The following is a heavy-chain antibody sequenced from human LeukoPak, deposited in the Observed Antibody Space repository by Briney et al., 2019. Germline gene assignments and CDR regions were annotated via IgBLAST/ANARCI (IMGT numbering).Heavy chain of an antibody. V-gene: IGHV3-74*01. Sequence: PGGSLRLFCGAWGFTFSRYWMQWVPQAPGGGLVWVSRIKTDGTTTNYADSVKGRFTVSRDNAKNTLYLQMNSLRAEDTAVYYCARGPYTSRVYRLDYWGQGTLVTVSS. J-gene: IGHJ4*02. CDR1: GFTFSRYW. D-gene: IGHD2-2*02. CDR3: ARGPYTSRVYRLDY. CDR2: IKTDGTTT.